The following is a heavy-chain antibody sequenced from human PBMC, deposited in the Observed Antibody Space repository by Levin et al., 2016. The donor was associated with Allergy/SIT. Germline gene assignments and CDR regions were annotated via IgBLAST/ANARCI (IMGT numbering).Heavy chain of an antibody. Sequence: WIRQPPGKGLEWIGYIYYSGSTNYNPSLKSRVTISVDTSKNQFSLKLSSVTAAGTAVYYCARGAPLYAFDIWGQGTMVTVSS. CDR3: ARGAPLYAFDI. CDR2: IYYSGST. J-gene: IGHJ3*02. V-gene: IGHV4-59*01. D-gene: IGHD1-26*01.